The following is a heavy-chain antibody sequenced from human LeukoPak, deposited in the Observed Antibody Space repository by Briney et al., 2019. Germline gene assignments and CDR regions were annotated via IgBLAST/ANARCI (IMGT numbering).Heavy chain of an antibody. V-gene: IGHV4-59*01. Sequence: SETLSLTCTVSGGSISSYYWSWIRQPPGKGLEWIGYIYYSGSTNYNPSLKSRVTISVDTSKNQFSLKLSSVTAADTAVYYCASTTVTTGGVDYWGQGTLATVSS. CDR3: ASTTVTTGGVDY. CDR2: IYYSGST. J-gene: IGHJ4*02. CDR1: GGSISSYY. D-gene: IGHD4-17*01.